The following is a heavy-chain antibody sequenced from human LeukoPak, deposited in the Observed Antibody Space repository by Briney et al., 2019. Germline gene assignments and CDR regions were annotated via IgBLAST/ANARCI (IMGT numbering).Heavy chain of an antibody. Sequence: KPGGSLRLSCAASGFTFSSYSMTWVRQAPGKGLGWVSSISSSSSYIYYADSVKGRFTISRDNAKDSLYLQMNSLRAEDTAVYYCARAHNWKYGTFDYWGQGTLVTVSS. CDR1: GFTFSSYS. J-gene: IGHJ4*02. CDR2: ISSSSSYI. CDR3: ARAHNWKYGTFDY. V-gene: IGHV3-21*01. D-gene: IGHD1-7*01.